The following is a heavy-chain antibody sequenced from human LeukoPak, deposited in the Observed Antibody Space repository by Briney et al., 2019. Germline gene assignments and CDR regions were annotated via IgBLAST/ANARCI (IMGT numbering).Heavy chain of an antibody. CDR2: INWNGGST. J-gene: IGHJ4*02. Sequence: PGGSLRLSCAASGFTLDDYGMSWVRQAPGKGLEWVSGINWNGGSTVYADSVKGRFTISRDNAKNSLYLQVNSLRAEDTALYYCARGPYGSGSYYSPFDYWGQGTLVTVSS. CDR3: ARGPYGSGSYYSPFDY. CDR1: GFTLDDYG. D-gene: IGHD3-10*01. V-gene: IGHV3-20*04.